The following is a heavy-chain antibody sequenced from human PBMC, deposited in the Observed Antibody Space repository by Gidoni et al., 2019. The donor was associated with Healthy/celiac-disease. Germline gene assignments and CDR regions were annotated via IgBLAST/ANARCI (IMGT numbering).Heavy chain of an antibody. Sequence: QVQLVQSGAEVKKPGASVKVSCKASGYTFTSYGISWVRQAPGQGLEWMGWISAYNGNTNYAQKLQGRVTMTTDTSTSTAYMELRSLRSDDTAVYYCARGPEPRPLIWFGESLVGGYYYMDVWGKGTTVTVSS. CDR1: GYTFTSYG. J-gene: IGHJ6*03. D-gene: IGHD3-10*01. CDR3: ARGPEPRPLIWFGESLVGGYYYMDV. V-gene: IGHV1-18*04. CDR2: ISAYNGNT.